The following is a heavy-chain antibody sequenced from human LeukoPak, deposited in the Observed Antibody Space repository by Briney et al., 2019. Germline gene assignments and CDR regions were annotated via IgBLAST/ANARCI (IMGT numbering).Heavy chain of an antibody. V-gene: IGHV1-2*02. J-gene: IGHJ4*02. D-gene: IGHD3-16*01. CDR1: GYSFIDYY. CDR3: AREPSSHYGEFDY. CDR2: VNPHSGGT. Sequence: ASAKVSCKASGYSFIDYYIHWVRQAPGQGLEWMGWVNPHSGGTKFAQKFQGRVTMTRDTSINTAYMELSRLRSDDTAVYYCAREPSSHYGEFDYWGQGTLVTVSS.